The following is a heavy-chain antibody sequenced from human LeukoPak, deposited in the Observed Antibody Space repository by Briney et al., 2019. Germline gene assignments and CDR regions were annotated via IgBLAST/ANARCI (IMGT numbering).Heavy chain of an antibody. CDR2: IYHSGST. CDR1: GGSISSYY. CDR3: ARDGHYYGGNSGALDI. J-gene: IGHJ3*02. Sequence: PSETLSLTCTVSGGSISSYYWSWIRQPPGKGLEWIGYIYHSGSTNYNPSLKSRVTISVDTSKNQFSLKLSSVTAADTAVYYCARDGHYYGGNSGALDIWGQGTMVTVSS. D-gene: IGHD4-23*01. V-gene: IGHV4-59*01.